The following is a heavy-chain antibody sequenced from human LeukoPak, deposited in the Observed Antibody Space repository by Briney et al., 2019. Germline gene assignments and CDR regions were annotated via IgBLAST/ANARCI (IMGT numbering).Heavy chain of an antibody. V-gene: IGHV3-9*01. Sequence: SLRLSCAASGFTFVDYGMHWGRQAPGEGLEWVSDSSWHGDTIRYADSVKGRFTISRDNAKHSLYLQVNSLRAEDTALYYCTAHNSGLDYWGQGTLVTVSS. CDR1: GFTFVDYG. D-gene: IGHD6-19*01. CDR2: SSWHGDTI. J-gene: IGHJ4*02. CDR3: TAHNSGLDY.